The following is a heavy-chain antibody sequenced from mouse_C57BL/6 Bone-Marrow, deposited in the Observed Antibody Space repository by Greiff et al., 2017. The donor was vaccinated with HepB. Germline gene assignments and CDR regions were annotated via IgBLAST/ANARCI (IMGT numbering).Heavy chain of an antibody. V-gene: IGHV3-6*01. CDR3: ARRRRGSPYYFDY. J-gene: IGHJ2*01. CDR1: GYSITSGYS. CDR2: ISYDGSN. Sequence: EVQLQESGPGLVKPSQSLSLPCSVTGYSITSGYSWDWIRQFPGNKLEWMGYISYDGSNNYNPSLKNRISITRDTSKNQFFLKLNSVTTEDTATYYCARRRRGSPYYFDYWAQGTTLTVSS.